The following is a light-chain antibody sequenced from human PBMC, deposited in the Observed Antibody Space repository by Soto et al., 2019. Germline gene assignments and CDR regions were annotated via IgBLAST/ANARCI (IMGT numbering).Light chain of an antibody. CDR1: SSDVGGYNY. CDR3: SSYTSSSTL. J-gene: IGLJ2*01. V-gene: IGLV2-14*01. CDR2: DVS. Sequence: QSALTQPASVSGSPGQSITISCTGTSSDVGGYNYVSWYQQHPGKAPKLMIYDVSNQPSGVSNRFSGSKSGNTASLTISGLQAEDEADYYCSSYTSSSTLFGGGTKVTVL.